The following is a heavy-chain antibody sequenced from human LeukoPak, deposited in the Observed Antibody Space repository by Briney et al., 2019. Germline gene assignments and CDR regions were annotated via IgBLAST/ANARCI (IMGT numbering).Heavy chain of an antibody. J-gene: IGHJ4*02. D-gene: IGHD5-18*01. V-gene: IGHV1-2*02. CDR1: GYTFTGYY. Sequence: EASVKVSCKASGYTFTGYYMHWVRQAPGQGLEWMGWINPNSGGTNYAQKFQGRVTMTRDTSSSTAYMELSSLRSEDTAVYYCARGLGRTAMVTRGGVRFDYWGQGTLVTVSS. CDR3: ARGLGRTAMVTRGGVRFDY. CDR2: INPNSGGT.